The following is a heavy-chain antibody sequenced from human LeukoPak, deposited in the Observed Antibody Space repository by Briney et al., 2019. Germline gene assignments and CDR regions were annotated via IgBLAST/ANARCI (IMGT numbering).Heavy chain of an antibody. D-gene: IGHD5-24*01. CDR2: IYYTGST. CDR1: GGSIRSSSYF. J-gene: IGHJ1*01. CDR3: ASPVEMSAHFQH. Sequence: SETLSLTCTVSGGSIRSSSYFWGWIRQPPGKGLEWIGSIYYTGSTHNNPSLKSRVTLSVDTSKNQFSLKLSSVTAADTAVYFCASPVEMSAHFQHWGQGPLVSFSS. V-gene: IGHV4-39*01.